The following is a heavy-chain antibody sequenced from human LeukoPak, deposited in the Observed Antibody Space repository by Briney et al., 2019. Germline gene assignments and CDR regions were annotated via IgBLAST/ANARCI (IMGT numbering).Heavy chain of an antibody. CDR2: IYYSGST. CDR1: GGSISIYY. CDR3: ARDGAATSAFDI. D-gene: IGHD1-26*01. Sequence: SETLSLTCTAAGGSISIYYWSWIRQPPGKGLEWMGYIYYSGSTKYNPSLKRRVTISVDTSKNPFSLRLTSVTAADTAVYYCARDGAATSAFDIWGLGTMVSVSS. V-gene: IGHV4-59*01. J-gene: IGHJ3*02.